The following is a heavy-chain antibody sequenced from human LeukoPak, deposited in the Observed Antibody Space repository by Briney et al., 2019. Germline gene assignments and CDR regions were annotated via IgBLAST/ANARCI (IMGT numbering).Heavy chain of an antibody. D-gene: IGHD3-10*01. J-gene: IGHJ3*02. CDR2: ISSSSGYI. CDR3: ARDYRPGTFDI. V-gene: IGHV3-21*01. CDR1: GFSFSSYS. Sequence: GGSLGLSCAASGFSFSSYSMNWVRQAPGKGLEWVSSISSSSGYIYYTDSVRGRFTISRDNPKNSMYLQMNSLRAEDTAVYYCARDYRPGTFDIWGQGTIVTV.